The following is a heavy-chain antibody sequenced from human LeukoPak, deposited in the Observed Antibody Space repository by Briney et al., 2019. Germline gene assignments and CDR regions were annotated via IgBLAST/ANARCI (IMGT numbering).Heavy chain of an antibody. CDR3: TRHDVVAVIGHGMAV. J-gene: IGHJ6*02. V-gene: IGHV4-59*08. D-gene: IGHD2-15*01. CDR2: ISQNGYS. CDR1: GASIGSYY. Sequence: SETLSLTCTVSGASIGSYYWSWIRQPPGKGLEWIGYISQNGYSKYTPSLKSRVTISRDTSENQFSLILSSVTAADTAVYYCTRHDVVAVIGHGMAVWGQGTTVTVSS.